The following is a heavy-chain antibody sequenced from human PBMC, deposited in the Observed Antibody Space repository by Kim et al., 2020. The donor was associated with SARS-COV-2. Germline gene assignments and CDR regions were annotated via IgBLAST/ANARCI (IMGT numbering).Heavy chain of an antibody. Sequence: VKGRFTISRHKAKITLYLQMNSLRAEDTAVYYCARVSLYSSSWDGMDVWGQGTTVTVSS. D-gene: IGHD6-13*01. CDR3: ARVSLYSSSWDGMDV. V-gene: IGHV3-53*04. J-gene: IGHJ6*02.